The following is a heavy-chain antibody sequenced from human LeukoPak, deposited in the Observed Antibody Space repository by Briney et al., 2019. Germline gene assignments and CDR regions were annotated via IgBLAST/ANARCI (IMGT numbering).Heavy chain of an antibody. CDR2: ISWDGGST. CDR1: GFIFDDYA. D-gene: IGHD3-22*01. CDR3: AKDIGSGIVVVNYYFDY. J-gene: IGHJ4*02. V-gene: IGHV3-43D*04. Sequence: GGSLRLSCAASGFIFDDYAMHWVRQAPGKGLEWVSLISWDGGSTYYADSVKGRFTISRDNSENFLYLQMNSLRAEDTALYYCAKDIGSGIVVVNYYFDYWGQGTLVTVSS.